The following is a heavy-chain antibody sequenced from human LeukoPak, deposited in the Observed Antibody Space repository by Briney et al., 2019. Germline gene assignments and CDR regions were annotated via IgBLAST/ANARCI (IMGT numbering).Heavy chain of an antibody. D-gene: IGHD2-2*01. J-gene: IGHJ4*02. CDR2: IYYTGTT. CDR3: AREYCSSTSCYAVLDY. CDR1: GGSISSSTYY. Sequence: SETLSLTCTVSGGSISSSTYYWGWIRQPPGQGLEWIGAIYYTGTTYYNPSLRSRVTISVDTSKNHFSLNLSSVTAADTAVYYCAREYCSSTSCYAVLDYWGQGTLVTVSS. V-gene: IGHV4-39*02.